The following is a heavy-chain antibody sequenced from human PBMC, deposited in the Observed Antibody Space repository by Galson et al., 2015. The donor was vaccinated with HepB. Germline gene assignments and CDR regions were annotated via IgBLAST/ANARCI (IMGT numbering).Heavy chain of an antibody. J-gene: IGHJ6*02. CDR1: GGSISSSSYY. Sequence: SETLSLTCTVSGGSISSSSYYWGWIRQPPGKGLEWIGSIYYSGSTYYNPSLKSRVTISVDTSMNQFSLKLSSVTAADTAVYYCARLFGELLYVPYHYYGMDVWGQGTTVTVSS. CDR2: IYYSGST. V-gene: IGHV4-39*01. CDR3: ARLFGELLYVPYHYYGMDV. D-gene: IGHD3-10*02.